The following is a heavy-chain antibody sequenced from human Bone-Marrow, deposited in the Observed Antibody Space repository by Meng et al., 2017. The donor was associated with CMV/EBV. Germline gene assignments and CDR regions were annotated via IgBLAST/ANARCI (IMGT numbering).Heavy chain of an antibody. Sequence: GESRKISCAASGFTFSSYAMHWVRQAPGKGLEWVAVISYDGSNKYYADSVKGRFTISRDNAKNSLYLQMNSLRAEDSAVYYCARITGKYRDYWGQGTLVTVSS. CDR2: ISYDGSNK. V-gene: IGHV3-30-3*01. J-gene: IGHJ4*02. CDR3: ARITGKYRDY. D-gene: IGHD1-14*01. CDR1: GFTFSSYA.